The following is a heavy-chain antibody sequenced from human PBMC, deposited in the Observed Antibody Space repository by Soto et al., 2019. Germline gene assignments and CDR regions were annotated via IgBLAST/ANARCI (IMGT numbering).Heavy chain of an antibody. CDR1: GFTFSTSG. CDR2: ISHDGGAT. J-gene: IGHJ5*02. CDR3: AKEWGSSGWYNWFDP. Sequence: QVQLVESGGGVVQSGRSLRLSCAASGFTFSTSGMHWIRQAPGKGLEWVAMISHDGGATYYVDSVKGRFTISRDTDKNTLDLQMDRLRPGDTATDYCAKEWGSSGWYNWFDPWGQGTLVTVSS. D-gene: IGHD6-13*01. V-gene: IGHV3-30*18.